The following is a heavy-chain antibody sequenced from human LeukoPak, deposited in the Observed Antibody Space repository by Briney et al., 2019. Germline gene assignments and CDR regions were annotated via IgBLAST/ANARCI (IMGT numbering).Heavy chain of an antibody. Sequence: SETLSLTCTVSGGSFSSYSWSWIRQPAGQRLEWIGRIYTSGSTHYNPSLKSRVTMSVDTSKNQFSLKLSSVTAADTAVYYCARDDYGGVGDAFDIRGQGTMVTVSS. CDR1: GGSFSSYS. J-gene: IGHJ3*02. D-gene: IGHD4-23*01. V-gene: IGHV4-4*07. CDR3: ARDDYGGVGDAFDI. CDR2: IYTSGST.